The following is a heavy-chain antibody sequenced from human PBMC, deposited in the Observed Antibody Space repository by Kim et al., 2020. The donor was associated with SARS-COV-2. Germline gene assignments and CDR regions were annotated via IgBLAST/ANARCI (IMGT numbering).Heavy chain of an antibody. CDR2: ISYDGSNK. CDR3: AKDRGQWLVETFDY. V-gene: IGHV3-30*18. CDR1: GFTFSSYG. Sequence: GGSLRLSCAASGFTFSSYGMHWVRQAPGKGLEWVAVISYDGSNKYYADSVKGRFTISRDNSKNTLYLQMNSLRAEDTAVYYCAKDRGQWLVETFDYWGQGTLVTVSS. D-gene: IGHD6-19*01. J-gene: IGHJ4*02.